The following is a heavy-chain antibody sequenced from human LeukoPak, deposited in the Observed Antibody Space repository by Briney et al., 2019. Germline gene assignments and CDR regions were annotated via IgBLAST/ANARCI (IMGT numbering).Heavy chain of an antibody. V-gene: IGHV1-18*01. Sequence: ASVKVSCKASGYTFTNYGISWERQAPGQGLEWMGWISVNNGNTNYAQKFQGRVTMTTETSTSTTYMELRSLRSDDTAVYYCARDRSQGYFDWLLSNTNAFDIWGQGTMVTVSS. D-gene: IGHD3-9*01. J-gene: IGHJ3*02. CDR2: ISVNNGNT. CDR1: GYTFTNYG. CDR3: ARDRSQGYFDWLLSNTNAFDI.